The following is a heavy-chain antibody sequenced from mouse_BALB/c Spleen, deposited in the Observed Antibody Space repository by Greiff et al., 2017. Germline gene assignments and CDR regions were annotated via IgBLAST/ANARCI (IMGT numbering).Heavy chain of an antibody. CDR1: GYSFTGYY. V-gene: IGHV1S34*01. D-gene: IGHD2-1*01. Sequence: LVKTGASVKISCKASGYSFTGYYMHWVKQSHGKSLEWIGYISCYNGATSYNQKFKGKATFTVDTSSSTAYMQFNSLTSEDSAVYDCARGDYYGNYLPWFAYWGQGTLVTVSA. CDR2: ISCYNGAT. CDR3: ARGDYYGNYLPWFAY. J-gene: IGHJ3*01.